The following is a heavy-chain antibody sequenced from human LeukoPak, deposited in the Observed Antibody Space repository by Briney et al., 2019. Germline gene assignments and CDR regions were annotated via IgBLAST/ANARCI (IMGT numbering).Heavy chain of an antibody. CDR3: ARAETAAGSY. CDR1: GFSVSSNY. J-gene: IGHJ4*02. D-gene: IGHD6-13*01. Sequence: PGGSLRLSCTASGFSVSSNYMSWVRQAPGRGLEWVSVIYTDGSTNYDDAVKGRLTISRDNSKNTASLQMNNLRAEDTAVYYCARAETAAGSYWGQGTLVTVSS. V-gene: IGHV3-53*01. CDR2: IYTDGST.